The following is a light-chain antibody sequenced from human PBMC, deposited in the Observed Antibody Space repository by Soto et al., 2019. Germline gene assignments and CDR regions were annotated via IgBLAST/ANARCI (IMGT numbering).Light chain of an antibody. J-gene: IGLJ2*01. CDR1: SSDVGGYNF. CDR3: SSHASSTNLI. Sequence: QSVLTQPPSASGSPGQSVTISCTGTSSDVGGYNFVSWYQQHPGKAPKLMIYEVNRRPSGVPDRFSGSKSGNTASLTVSGLQAEDEADYYCSSHASSTNLIFGGGTKVTVL. V-gene: IGLV2-8*01. CDR2: EVN.